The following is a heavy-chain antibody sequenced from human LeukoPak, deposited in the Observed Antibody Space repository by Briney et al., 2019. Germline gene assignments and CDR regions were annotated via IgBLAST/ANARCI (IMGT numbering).Heavy chain of an antibody. V-gene: IGHV3-23*01. Sequence: AGGSLRLSCATSGFTFTNYAMNWVRQAPGKGLEWVSAVTGPGDTTYSADSVKGRFFMSREDSKTTVYLQMNSLRAEDTAIYYCAKGAEIDLWGQGTLVTVSS. D-gene: IGHD3-16*01. CDR3: AKGAEIDL. CDR2: VTGPGDTT. CDR1: GFTFTNYA. J-gene: IGHJ5*02.